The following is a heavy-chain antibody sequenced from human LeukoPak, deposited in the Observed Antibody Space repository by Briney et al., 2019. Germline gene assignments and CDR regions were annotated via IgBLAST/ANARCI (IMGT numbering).Heavy chain of an antibody. CDR3: ARGDYDFWSGYPLDAFDI. CDR2: IYTSGST. CDR1: GGSISSGNSY. J-gene: IGHJ3*02. V-gene: IGHV4-61*02. D-gene: IGHD3-3*01. Sequence: PSQTLSLTCTVSGGSISSGNSYWSWIRQPAGKGLEWIGRIYTSGSTNYNPSLKSRVTISVDTSKNQFSLKLSSVTAADTAVYYCARGDYDFWSGYPLDAFDIWGQGTMVTVSS.